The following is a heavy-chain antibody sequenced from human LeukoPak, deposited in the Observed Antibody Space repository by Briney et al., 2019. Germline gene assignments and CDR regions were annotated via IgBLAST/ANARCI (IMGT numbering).Heavy chain of an antibody. D-gene: IGHD3-3*01. Sequence: SVKVSCKASGGTFSSYAISWVRQAPGQGLEWMGGIIPIFGTADYAQKFQGRVTITADESTSTAYMELSSLRSEDTAVYYCASPYYDFWSGSAGYYYYMDVWGKGTTVTVSS. CDR3: ASPYYDFWSGSAGYYYYMDV. CDR1: GGTFSSYA. J-gene: IGHJ6*03. V-gene: IGHV1-69*13. CDR2: IIPIFGTA.